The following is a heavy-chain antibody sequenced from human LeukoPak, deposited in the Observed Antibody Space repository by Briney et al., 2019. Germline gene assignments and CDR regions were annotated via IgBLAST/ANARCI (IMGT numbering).Heavy chain of an antibody. Sequence: PSETLSLTCAVYGRSLSGYYWSWIRQPPGKGLEWIGEINHSGSTNYNPSLKSRVTISVDTSKNQFSLKLSSVTAADTAVYYCARLGLREGLRAAGWGQGTLVTVSS. CDR2: INHSGST. CDR1: GRSLSGYY. J-gene: IGHJ4*02. D-gene: IGHD4-17*01. CDR3: ARLGLREGLRAAG. V-gene: IGHV4-34*01.